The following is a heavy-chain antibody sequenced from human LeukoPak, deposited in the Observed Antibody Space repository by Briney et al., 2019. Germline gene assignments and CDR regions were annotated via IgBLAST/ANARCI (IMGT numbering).Heavy chain of an antibody. D-gene: IGHD4-23*01. CDR3: ARGDYGGNTPTQN. V-gene: IGHV4-59*08. Sequence: SETLSLTCTVSGGSISSYYWSWIRQPPGKGLEWIGYINYSGSTNYNPSLKRRVTISVDTSKNQFSLKLSSVTAADTAVYYCARGDYGGNTPTQNWGQGTLVTVSS. CDR2: INYSGST. J-gene: IGHJ4*02. CDR1: GGSISSYY.